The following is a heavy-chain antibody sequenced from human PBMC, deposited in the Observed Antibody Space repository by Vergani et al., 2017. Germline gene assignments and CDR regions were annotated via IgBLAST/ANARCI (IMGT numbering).Heavy chain of an antibody. CDR1: GGSISSYY. J-gene: IGHJ6*03. CDR2: IYYSGST. D-gene: IGHD2-2*01. V-gene: IGHV4-59*01. CDR3: ARVPVPYCSSTSCYYYMDV. Sequence: QVQLQESGPGLVKPSETLSLTCTVSGGSISSYYWSWIRQPPGKGLEWIGYIYYSGSTNYNPSLKSRVTRSVDTSKNQFSLKLSSVTAAATAVYYCARVPVPYCSSTSCYYYMDVWGKGTTVTVSS.